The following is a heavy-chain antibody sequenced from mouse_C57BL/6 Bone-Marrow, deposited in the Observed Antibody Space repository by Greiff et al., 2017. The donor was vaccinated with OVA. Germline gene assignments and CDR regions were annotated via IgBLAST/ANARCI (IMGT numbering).Heavy chain of an antibody. J-gene: IGHJ2*01. CDR2: TYPGSGST. Sequence: QVQLQQPGAELVKPGASVKMSCKASGYTFTSYWITWVKQRPGQGLEWIGDTYPGSGSTNYNEKFKSKATLTVDTSTSTAYMQLSSLTSEDSAVYYCATYDYDVDYWGQGTTLTVSS. D-gene: IGHD2-4*01. CDR3: ATYDYDVDY. V-gene: IGHV1-55*01. CDR1: GYTFTSYW.